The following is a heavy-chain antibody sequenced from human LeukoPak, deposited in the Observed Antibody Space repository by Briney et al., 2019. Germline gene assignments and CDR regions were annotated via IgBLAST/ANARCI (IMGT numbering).Heavy chain of an antibody. V-gene: IGHV4-34*01. CDR3: ARGWSYSGSYFIAFDI. J-gene: IGHJ3*02. CDR2: IHHSGST. D-gene: IGHD1-26*01. CDR1: GGSFSGYY. Sequence: PSETLSLTCAVYGGSFSGYYWSWIRQPPGKGLECIGEIHHSGSTNYNPSLKSRVTLSVDTSKNQFSLKLSSVTAADTAVYYCARGWSYSGSYFIAFDIWGQGTMVTVSS.